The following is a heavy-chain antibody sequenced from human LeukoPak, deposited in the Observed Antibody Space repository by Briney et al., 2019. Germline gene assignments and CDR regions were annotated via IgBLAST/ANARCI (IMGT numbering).Heavy chain of an antibody. CDR2: IYYSGST. V-gene: IGHV4-59*01. Sequence: SETLSLTCTVSGGSISSYYWSWIRRPPGKGLEWIGYIYYSGSTNYNPSLKSRVTISVDTSKNQFSLKLSSVTAADTAVYYCARDNIPNWFDPWGQGTLVTVSS. CDR1: GGSISSYY. CDR3: ARDNIPNWFDP. J-gene: IGHJ5*02.